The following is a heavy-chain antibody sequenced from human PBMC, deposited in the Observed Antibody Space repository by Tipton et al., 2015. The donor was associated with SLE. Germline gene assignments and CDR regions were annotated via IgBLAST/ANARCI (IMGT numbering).Heavy chain of an antibody. J-gene: IGHJ2*01. Sequence: TLSLTCTVSGGSISSYYWSWIRQPPGKGLEWIGYIYTSGSTNYNPPLKSRVTISVDTSKNQSSLKLSSMTAADTAMYYCVRDPQGYYYDSRGYFDLWGRGTLVTVSS. D-gene: IGHD3-22*01. CDR1: GGSISSYY. V-gene: IGHV4-4*08. CDR3: VRDPQGYYYDSRGYFDL. CDR2: IYTSGST.